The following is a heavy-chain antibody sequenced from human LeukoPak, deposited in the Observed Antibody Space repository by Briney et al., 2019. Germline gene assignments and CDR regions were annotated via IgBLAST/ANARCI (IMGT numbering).Heavy chain of an antibody. Sequence: GGSLRLSCAASGFTFSSYGMHWVRQAPGKGLEWVAVISYDGSNKYYADSVKGRFTISRDNSKNTLYLQMNSLRAEDTAVYYCAKTRSSWSWGQGTLVTVSS. CDR1: GFTFSSYG. CDR3: AKTRSSWS. V-gene: IGHV3-30*18. CDR2: ISYDGSNK. D-gene: IGHD6-13*01. J-gene: IGHJ5*02.